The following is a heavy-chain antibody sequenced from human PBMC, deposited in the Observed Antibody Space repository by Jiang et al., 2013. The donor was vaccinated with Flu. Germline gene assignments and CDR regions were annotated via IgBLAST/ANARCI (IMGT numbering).Heavy chain of an antibody. CDR1: GGTFSSYA. Sequence: GAEVKKPGSSVKVSCKASGGTFSSYAISWVRQAPGQGLEWMGGIIPILGIANYAQKFQGRVTITADKSTSTAYMELSSLRSEDTAVYYCARDSVPGIARRQQQLPPEWFDPWGQGTLVTVSS. CDR3: ARDSVPGIARRQQQLPPEWFDP. J-gene: IGHJ5*02. V-gene: IGHV1-69*04. CDR2: IIPILGIA. D-gene: IGHD6-13*01.